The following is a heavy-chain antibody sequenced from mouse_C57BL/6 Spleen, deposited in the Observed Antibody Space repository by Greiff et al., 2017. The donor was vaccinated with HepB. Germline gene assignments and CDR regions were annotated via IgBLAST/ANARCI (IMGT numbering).Heavy chain of an antibody. CDR3: TRRRSPAWFAY. CDR1: GYTFTDYE. Sequence: VKLMESGAELVRPGASVTLSCKASGYTFTDYEMHWVKQTPVHGLEWIGAIDPETGGTAYNQKFKGKAILTADKSSSTAYMELRSLTSEDSAVYYCTRRRSPAWFAYWGQGTLVTVSA. J-gene: IGHJ3*01. CDR2: IDPETGGT. V-gene: IGHV1-15*01.